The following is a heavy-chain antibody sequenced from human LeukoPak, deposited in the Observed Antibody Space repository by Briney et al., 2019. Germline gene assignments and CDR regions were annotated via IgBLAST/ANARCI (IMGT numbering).Heavy chain of an antibody. CDR3: AKSSSGSYYNLIDY. CDR1: GFTFSIYG. Sequence: GGSVRLSCAASGFTFSIYGMSWVRQAPGKGLEWVSAIRGSGGSTYYADSVKGRFTISRDNSKNTLYLQMNSLRAEDTAVYYCAKSSSGSYYNLIDYWGQGTLVTVSS. CDR2: IRGSGGST. V-gene: IGHV3-23*01. J-gene: IGHJ4*02. D-gene: IGHD3-10*01.